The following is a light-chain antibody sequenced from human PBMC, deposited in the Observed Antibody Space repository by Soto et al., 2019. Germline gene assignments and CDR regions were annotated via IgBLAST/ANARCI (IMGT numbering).Light chain of an antibody. V-gene: IGKV1-5*01. CDR1: QSISSW. Sequence: DIQMTLSPSTLSSSVLDRFTITCRASQSISSWLAWYQQKPGKAPKLLIYDASSLESGVPSRFSGSGSGTEFTLTISSLQPDDFATYYCQQYNSYWTFGQGTKVDIK. CDR2: DAS. CDR3: QQYNSYWT. J-gene: IGKJ1*01.